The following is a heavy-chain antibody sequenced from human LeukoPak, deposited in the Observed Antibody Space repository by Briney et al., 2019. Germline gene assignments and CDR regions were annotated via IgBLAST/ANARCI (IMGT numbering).Heavy chain of an antibody. J-gene: IGHJ4*02. CDR1: EFTFSSYW. Sequence: GGSLRLSCAASEFTFSSYWMHWVRQAPGKGLVWVSRINSDGSSTSYADSVKGRFAISRDNAKNSLYLQMNSLRTEDTALYYCARDYYDSSGHHWGGPSGCWGQGTLVTVSS. D-gene: IGHD3-22*01. CDR2: INSDGSST. CDR3: ARDYYDSSGHHWGGPSGC. V-gene: IGHV3-74*01.